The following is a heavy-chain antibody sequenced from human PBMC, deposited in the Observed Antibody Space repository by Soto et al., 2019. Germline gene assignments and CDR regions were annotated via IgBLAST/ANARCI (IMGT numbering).Heavy chain of an antibody. CDR2: IYYSGST. V-gene: IGHV4-39*01. J-gene: IGHJ6*02. Sequence: SETLSLTCTVSGGSISSSSYYWGWIRQPPGKGLEWIGSIYYSGSTYYNPSLKSRVTISVDTSKNQFSLKLSSVTAADTAVYYCARLIVYYYYGMDVWGQWTTVTVSS. CDR1: GGSISSSSYY. CDR3: ARLIVYYYYGMDV. D-gene: IGHD3-16*01.